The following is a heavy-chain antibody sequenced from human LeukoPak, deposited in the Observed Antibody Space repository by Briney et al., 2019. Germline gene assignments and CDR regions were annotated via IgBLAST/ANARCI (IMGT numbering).Heavy chain of an antibody. V-gene: IGHV4-61*08. D-gene: IGHD3-10*01. CDR3: ARGGSYYGSGDAFDI. CDR1: GDSISSGGYY. CDR2: IYYSGST. J-gene: IGHJ3*02. Sequence: SETLSLTCTVSGDSISSGGYYWSWIRQPPGKGLEWIGYIYYSGSTNYNPSLKSRVTISVDTSKNQFSLKLSSVTAADTAVYYCARGGSYYGSGDAFDIWGQGTMVTVSS.